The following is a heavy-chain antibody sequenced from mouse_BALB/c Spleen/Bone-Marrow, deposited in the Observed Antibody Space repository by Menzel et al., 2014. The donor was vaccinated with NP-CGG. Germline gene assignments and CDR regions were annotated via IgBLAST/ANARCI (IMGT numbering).Heavy chain of an antibody. V-gene: IGHV3-5*02. D-gene: IGHD1-1*02. CDR1: GISIXTGNYR. J-gene: IGHJ4*01. Sequence: EVQLVESGPGLVKPSQTVSLTCTVTGISIXTGNYRWSWIRQFPGNKLEWIGYIYYSGTITYNPSLTGRTTITRDTSKNQFFLEMNSLTAEDTATYYCARDGNYAMDYWGQGTSVTVSS. CDR3: ARDGNYAMDY. CDR2: IYYSGTI.